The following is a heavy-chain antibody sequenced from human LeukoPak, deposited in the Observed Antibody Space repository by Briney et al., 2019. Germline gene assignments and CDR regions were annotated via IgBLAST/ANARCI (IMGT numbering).Heavy chain of an antibody. Sequence: GGSLRLSCAASGSTLSSYWMHWVRQAPGKGLVWVSRINSDGSSTSYADSVKGRFTISRDNAKNTLYLQMNSLRAEDTAVYYCARETTVTPPYYYGMDVWGQGTTVTVSS. CDR2: INSDGSST. J-gene: IGHJ6*02. CDR1: GSTLSSYW. V-gene: IGHV3-74*01. D-gene: IGHD4-17*01. CDR3: ARETTVTPPYYYGMDV.